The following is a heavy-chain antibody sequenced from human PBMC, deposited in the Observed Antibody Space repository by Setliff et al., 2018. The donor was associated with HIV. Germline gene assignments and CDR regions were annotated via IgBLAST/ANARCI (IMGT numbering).Heavy chain of an antibody. Sequence: ASVKASCKASGDTFSSYAISWVRQAPGQGFEWMGWINTNTGSPTYAQGFTRRFVFSLDPSVRTAYLQITGLKAEDTAVYYCARGGDRMQIWSRFPFDIWGQGTMVTVSS. CDR1: GDTFSSYA. D-gene: IGHD3-10*01. V-gene: IGHV7-4-1*02. J-gene: IGHJ3*02. CDR2: INTNTGSP. CDR3: ARGGDRMQIWSRFPFDI.